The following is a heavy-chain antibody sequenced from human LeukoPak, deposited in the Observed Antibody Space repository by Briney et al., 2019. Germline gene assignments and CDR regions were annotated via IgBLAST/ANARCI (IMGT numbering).Heavy chain of an antibody. Sequence: PSETLSLTCAVSGYSISSGYYWGWIRQPPGKGLEWIGSIYHSRSTYYNPSLKSRVTISVDTSKNQFSLKLSSVTAADTAVYYCARGKYQLLYRYFQHWGQGTLVTVSS. CDR1: GYSISSGYY. CDR2: IYHSRST. D-gene: IGHD2-2*02. V-gene: IGHV4-38-2*01. CDR3: ARGKYQLLYRYFQH. J-gene: IGHJ1*01.